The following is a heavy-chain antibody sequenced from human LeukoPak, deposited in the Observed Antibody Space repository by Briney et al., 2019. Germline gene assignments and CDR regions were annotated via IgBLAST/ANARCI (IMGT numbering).Heavy chain of an antibody. J-gene: IGHJ4*02. D-gene: IGHD6-19*01. CDR1: GGTFSSYA. V-gene: IGHV1-69*06. Sequence: ASVKVSCKASGGTFSSYAISWVRQAPGQGLEWMGGIIPIFGTANYAQKFQGRVTITADKSTSTAYMELSSLRSEDTAVYYCARDPGYSSGWTHFDYWGQGTLVTVSS. CDR3: ARDPGYSSGWTHFDY. CDR2: IIPIFGTA.